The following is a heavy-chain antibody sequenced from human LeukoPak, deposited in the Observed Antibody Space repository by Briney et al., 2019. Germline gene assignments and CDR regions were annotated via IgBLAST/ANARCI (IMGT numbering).Heavy chain of an antibody. J-gene: IGHJ3*01. CDR3: ARIPGGSGRPLHTFDV. CDR1: GFTFSSYW. CDR2: INSDGSST. D-gene: IGHD3-10*01. V-gene: IGHV3-74*01. Sequence: PGGSLRLSCAASGFTFSSYWMHWVRQAPGKGLVWVSRINSDGSSTFYADSVKGRFTTSRDNDENTVYLQMKSLRADDMAVYYCARIPGGSGRPLHTFDVWGQGTMVTVSS.